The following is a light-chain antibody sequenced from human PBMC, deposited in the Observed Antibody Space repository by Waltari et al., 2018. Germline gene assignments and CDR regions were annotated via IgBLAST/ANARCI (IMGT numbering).Light chain of an antibody. CDR2: GAS. Sequence: EVVLTQSPATLSVSPRQRATLSCRAGQRGSSNLAWYQQKPGQAPRLLIYGASTRATGIPARFSGSGSGTEFILTISSMQSEDIAVYYCQQYKNWPYTFGQGTKLEIK. CDR3: QQYKNWPYT. CDR1: QRGSSN. V-gene: IGKV3-15*01. J-gene: IGKJ2*01.